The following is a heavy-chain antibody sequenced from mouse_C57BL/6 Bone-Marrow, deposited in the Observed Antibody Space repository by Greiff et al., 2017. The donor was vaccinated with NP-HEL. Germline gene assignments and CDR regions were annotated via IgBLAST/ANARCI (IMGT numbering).Heavy chain of an antibody. V-gene: IGHV1-19*01. D-gene: IGHD2-2*01. CDR1: GYTFTDYY. Sequence: EVQLQQSGPVLVKPGASVKMSCKASGYTFTDYYMNWVKQSHGKSLEWIGVINPYNGGTSYNQKFKGKATLTVDKSSSTAYMELNSLTSEDSAVYYCARGRLRLAWFAHWGQGTLVTVSA. CDR3: ARGRLRLAWFAH. CDR2: INPYNGGT. J-gene: IGHJ3*01.